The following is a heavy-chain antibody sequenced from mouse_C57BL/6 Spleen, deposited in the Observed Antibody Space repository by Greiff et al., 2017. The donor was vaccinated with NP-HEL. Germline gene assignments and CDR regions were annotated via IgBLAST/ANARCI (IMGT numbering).Heavy chain of an antibody. CDR3: ARSCITTVVAHWYFDV. V-gene: IGHV1-64*01. D-gene: IGHD1-1*01. CDR1: GYTFTSYW. J-gene: IGHJ1*03. Sequence: QVHVKQPGAELVKPGASVKLSCKASGYTFTSYWMHWVKQRPGQGLEWIGMIHPNSGSTNYNEKFKSKATLTVDKSSSTAYMQLSSLTSEDSAVYYCARSCITTVVAHWYFDVWGTGTTVTVSS. CDR2: IHPNSGST.